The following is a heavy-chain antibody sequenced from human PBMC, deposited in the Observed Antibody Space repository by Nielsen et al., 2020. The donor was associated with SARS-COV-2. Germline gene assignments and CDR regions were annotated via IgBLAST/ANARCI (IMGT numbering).Heavy chain of an antibody. CDR1: GYTFTGHY. V-gene: IGHV1-2*06. D-gene: IGHD3-22*01. J-gene: IGHJ4*02. CDR3: ARGEHYYDSNGYDY. Sequence: ASVKVSCKASGYTFTGHYIHWVRQAPGQGLEWMGRINPNSAGTNYAQTFKGRVTLTTDTSISTAYMDLSWLRSDDTAMYYCARGEHYYDSNGYDYWGQGTRVTVSS. CDR2: INPNSAGT.